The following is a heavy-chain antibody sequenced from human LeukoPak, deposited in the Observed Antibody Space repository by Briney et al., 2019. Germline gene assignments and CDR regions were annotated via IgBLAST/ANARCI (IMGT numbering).Heavy chain of an antibody. V-gene: IGHV3-30*18. CDR2: ISYDGSKK. D-gene: IGHD6-19*01. CDR1: GFTFSSYG. Sequence: GRSLRLSCAASGFTFSSYGMHWVRQAPGKGLEWGAVISYDGSKKYYADSVKGRFTISRDNSKNTLYLQMNSLRAVDTAVYYCAKDRGSGWTAGAFDIWGQGTMLTVSS. CDR3: AKDRGSGWTAGAFDI. J-gene: IGHJ3*02.